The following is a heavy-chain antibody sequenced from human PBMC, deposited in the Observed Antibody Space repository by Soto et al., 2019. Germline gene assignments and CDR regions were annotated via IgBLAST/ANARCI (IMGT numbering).Heavy chain of an antibody. CDR3: AHCVPWEQAFDI. Sequence: QITLKESGPTLVKPTQTLTLTSTFSRFSLSTSGVGVGWIRQPPGKALEWLTLIYWDDDKRYSPSLKSRLTITKDTTKNQVVLTMTNMDPVDTATYYCAHCVPWEQAFDIWGQGTMVTVSS. D-gene: IGHD1-26*01. V-gene: IGHV2-5*02. CDR1: RFSLSTSGVG. J-gene: IGHJ3*02. CDR2: IYWDDDK.